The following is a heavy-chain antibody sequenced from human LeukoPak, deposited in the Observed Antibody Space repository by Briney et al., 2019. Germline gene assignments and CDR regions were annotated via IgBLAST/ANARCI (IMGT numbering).Heavy chain of an antibody. V-gene: IGHV1-2*02. D-gene: IGHD3-10*01. Sequence: GASVKVSFKASGYTFTAYYMVWVRPAPGQGLDWMGWINPNAGGSNYAQTFQGRVTMTRDTSISTAYMELSRLRSDDTAVYYCASVWFGELRLYGMDVWGQGTTVTVSS. CDR1: GYTFTAYY. CDR3: ASVWFGELRLYGMDV. CDR2: INPNAGGS. J-gene: IGHJ6*02.